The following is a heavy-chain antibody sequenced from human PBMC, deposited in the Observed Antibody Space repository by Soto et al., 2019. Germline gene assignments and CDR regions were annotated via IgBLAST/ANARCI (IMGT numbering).Heavy chain of an antibody. CDR1: GGTFSSYA. CDR3: ARAGMAARGYYYDSSGYYGFDY. D-gene: IGHD3-22*01. CDR2: IIPIFGTA. V-gene: IGHV1-69*13. J-gene: IGHJ4*02. Sequence: SVKVSCKASGGTFSSYAISWVRQAPGQGLEWMGGIIPIFGTANYAQKFQGRVTITADESTSTAYMELSSLRSEDTAVYYCARAGMAARGYYYDSSGYYGFDYWGQGTLVTVSS.